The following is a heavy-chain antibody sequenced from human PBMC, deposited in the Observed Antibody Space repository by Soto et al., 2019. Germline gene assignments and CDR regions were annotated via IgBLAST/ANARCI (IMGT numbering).Heavy chain of an antibody. J-gene: IGHJ4*02. Sequence: EVQLVESGGGLVQPGRSLRLSCAASGFTFDDYAMHWVRQAPGKGLEXVXXISWNSGSIGYADSVKGRFTISRDNAKNSLYLQMNSLRAEDTALYYXAKXXRDIVXXXXATGLDYWGQGTLVTVSS. V-gene: IGHV3-9*01. D-gene: IGHD2-15*01. CDR3: AKXXRDIVXXXXATGLDY. CDR2: ISWNSGSI. CDR1: GFTFDDYA.